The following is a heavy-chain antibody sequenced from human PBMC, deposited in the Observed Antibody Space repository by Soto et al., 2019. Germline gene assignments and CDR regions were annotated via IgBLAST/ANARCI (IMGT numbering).Heavy chain of an antibody. CDR2: IWYDGSNK. CDR1: GFTFSSYG. J-gene: IGHJ6*02. V-gene: IGHV3-33*01. CDR3: ARLQLLVGGYYYGLDV. D-gene: IGHD6-19*01. Sequence: QVQLVESGGGVVQPGRSLRLSCAASGFTFSSYGMLWVRQAPGKGLEWVAVIWYDGSNKYYADSVKGRFTISRDNSKNTLYLQMNSLRAEDTAVYYCARLQLLVGGYYYGLDVWGQGTTVTVSS.